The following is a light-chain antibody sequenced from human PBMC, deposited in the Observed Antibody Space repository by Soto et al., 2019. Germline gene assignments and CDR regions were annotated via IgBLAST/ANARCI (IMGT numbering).Light chain of an antibody. CDR3: QQYNSYPIT. CDR2: AAS. CDR1: QDISNH. J-gene: IGKJ5*01. Sequence: DIHMTQSPSSLSASVGDRVTITCRASQDISNHVAWFQQRPGKAPKSLIHAASSLYSGVPSKFNGSGSGTDFTLAMSSLQPEDFATYYCQQYNSYPITFDQGTRLEIK. V-gene: IGKV1-16*02.